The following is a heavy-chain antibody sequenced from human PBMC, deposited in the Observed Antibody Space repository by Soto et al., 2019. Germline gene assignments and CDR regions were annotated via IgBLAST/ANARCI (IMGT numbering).Heavy chain of an antibody. CDR1: GFTFSSHT. CDR2: ISTSSSDT. CDR3: TRGQGIAVAGNPPGAFDM. J-gene: IGHJ3*02. V-gene: IGHV3-48*02. D-gene: IGHD6-19*01. Sequence: VQLVESGGRLVQPGGSLRLSCAASGFTFSSHTMNWVRQAPGKGLEWLAFISTSSSDTYYGDSVKGRFTISRDNAKNSLHLQMNTLTDEDTAVYYCTRGQGIAVAGNPPGAFDMWGQGTMVTVSS.